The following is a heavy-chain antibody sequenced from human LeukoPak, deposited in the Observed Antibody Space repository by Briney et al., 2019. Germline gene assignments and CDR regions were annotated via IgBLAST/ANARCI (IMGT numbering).Heavy chain of an antibody. CDR2: INPNSGGT. Sequence: ASVKVSCKASGYTFTGYYMHWARQAPGQGLEWMGWINPNSGGTNYAQKFQGRITMTRDTSISTAYMELSRLRSDDTAGDYCAKNSPTVDCGGDCYWGHDAFDIWGQGTMVTVSS. CDR1: GYTFTGYY. V-gene: IGHV1-2*02. J-gene: IGHJ3*02. D-gene: IGHD2-21*02. CDR3: AKNSPTVDCGGDCYWGHDAFDI.